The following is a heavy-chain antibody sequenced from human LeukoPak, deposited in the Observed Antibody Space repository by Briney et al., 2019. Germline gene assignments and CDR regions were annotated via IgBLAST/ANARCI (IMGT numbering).Heavy chain of an antibody. CDR1: GFTFSTYS. CDR3: ARRYCSSTDCLFDY. Sequence: GGSLRLSCAASGFTFSTYSMNWVRQAPGKGLEWVSHISSGGSIKYYADSLKGRFTISRDNAKNSLYLQMNSLRAEDTAVYYCARRYCSSTDCLFDYWGQGTLVTVSS. CDR2: ISSGGSIK. J-gene: IGHJ4*02. V-gene: IGHV3-48*04. D-gene: IGHD2-2*01.